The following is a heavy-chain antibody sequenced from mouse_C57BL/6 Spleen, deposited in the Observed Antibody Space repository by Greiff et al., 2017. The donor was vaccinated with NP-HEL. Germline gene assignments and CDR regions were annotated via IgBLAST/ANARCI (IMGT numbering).Heavy chain of an antibody. CDR3: ARSRITTLVSPAY. Sequence: QVQLQQPGAELVKPGALVKLSCKASGYTFTSYWMHWVKQRPGQGLEWIGMIHPNSGSTNYNEKFKSKATLTVDNSSSTAYMQLSSLTSEDSAVYYCARSRITTLVSPAYWGQGTLVTVSA. J-gene: IGHJ3*01. CDR1: GYTFTSYW. V-gene: IGHV1-64*01. D-gene: IGHD1-1*01. CDR2: IHPNSGST.